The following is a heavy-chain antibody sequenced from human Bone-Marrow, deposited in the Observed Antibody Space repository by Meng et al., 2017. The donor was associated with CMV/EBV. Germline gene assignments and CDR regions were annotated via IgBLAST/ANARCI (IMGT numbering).Heavy chain of an antibody. J-gene: IGHJ4*02. D-gene: IGHD5-18*01. Sequence: GGSLRLSCAASGFTFSSYGMHWVCQAPGKGLEWVAVIWYDGSNKYYADSVKGRFTISRDNSKNTLYLQMNSLRAEDTAVYYCAKDHGYGYVRLFDYWGQGTLVTVSS. CDR1: GFTFSSYG. V-gene: IGHV3-33*06. CDR3: AKDHGYGYVRLFDY. CDR2: IWYDGSNK.